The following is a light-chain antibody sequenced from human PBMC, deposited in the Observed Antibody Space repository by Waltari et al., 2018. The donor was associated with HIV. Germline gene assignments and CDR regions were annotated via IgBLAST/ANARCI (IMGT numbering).Light chain of an antibody. CDR1: QAITTY. V-gene: IGKV1-39*01. CDR2: SAS. J-gene: IGKJ3*01. Sequence: IQVTQSPYSLSASLGDTVVITCRASQAITTYLNWYQQKADKPPALLVYSASTLQTGAPSRFRGSGSGRDFTLSISGLQPEDFATYFCQQSYESPFNFGPGTK. CDR3: QQSYESPFN.